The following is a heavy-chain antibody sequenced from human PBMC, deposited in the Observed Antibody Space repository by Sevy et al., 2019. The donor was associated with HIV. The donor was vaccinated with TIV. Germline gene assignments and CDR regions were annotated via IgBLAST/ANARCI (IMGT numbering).Heavy chain of an antibody. CDR3: AKHCSHYFDNSGYGEAFDI. D-gene: IGHD3-22*01. V-gene: IGHV4-39*01. J-gene: IGHJ3*02. CDR1: GASISSTIYY. CDR2: IHHSGST. Sequence: SETLSLTCSVSGASISSTIYYWAWIRQSPGKGLEWFGSIHHSGSTYYNLSLKSRVTISVDTSKNQFSLKMNSVTAADTAVYYCAKHCSHYFDNSGYGEAFDIWGQATKVTVSS.